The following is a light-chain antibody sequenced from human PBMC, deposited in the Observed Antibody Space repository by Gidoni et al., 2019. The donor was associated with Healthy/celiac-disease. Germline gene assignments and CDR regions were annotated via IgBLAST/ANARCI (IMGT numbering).Light chain of an antibody. Sequence: DIQMTQSPSSLSASVGDRVTITCQASQDISNYLNWYQQKPGKAPKLLIYDASNLETGVPSRFSGSGSGTDFTVTISSLQPEDIATYYCQQYDNLLLTFGGXTKVEIK. J-gene: IGKJ4*01. CDR3: QQYDNLLLT. CDR1: QDISNY. V-gene: IGKV1-33*01. CDR2: DAS.